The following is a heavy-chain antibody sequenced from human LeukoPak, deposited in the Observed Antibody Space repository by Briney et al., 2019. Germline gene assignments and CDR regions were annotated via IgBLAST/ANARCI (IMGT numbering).Heavy chain of an antibody. Sequence: GGSLRLSCAASGFTFSSYAMSWVRQAPGKGLEWVSAISGSGGSTYYADSVKGRFTISRDNSKNTLYPQMNSLRAEDTAVYYCAKVREYQLLSGEFDYWGQGTLVTVSS. CDR3: AKVREYQLLSGEFDY. J-gene: IGHJ4*02. CDR1: GFTFSSYA. V-gene: IGHV3-23*01. CDR2: ISGSGGST. D-gene: IGHD2-2*01.